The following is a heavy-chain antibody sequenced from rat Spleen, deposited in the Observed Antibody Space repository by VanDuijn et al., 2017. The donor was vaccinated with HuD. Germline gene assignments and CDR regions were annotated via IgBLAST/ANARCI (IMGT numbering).Heavy chain of an antibody. D-gene: IGHD1-2*01. CDR1: GITFNNYW. Sequence: EVQLVESGGGRVQPGRSLRLSCVASGITFNNYWMTWIRQAPGKGLEWVASISNIDDTYYSDSVKGRFSISRDNAKSSLYLQMNSLKSEDTATYYCARPSYYYSSYVMDAWGQGASVTVSS. J-gene: IGHJ4*01. CDR3: ARPSYYYSSYVMDA. V-gene: IGHV5-31*01. CDR2: ISNIDDT.